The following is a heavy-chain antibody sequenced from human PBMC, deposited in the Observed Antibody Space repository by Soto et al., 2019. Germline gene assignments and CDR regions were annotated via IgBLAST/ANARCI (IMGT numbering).Heavy chain of an antibody. D-gene: IGHD3-22*01. V-gene: IGHV1-69*08. CDR1: GGTFSSYT. J-gene: IGHJ6*02. CDR2: IIPILGIA. Sequence: QVQLVQSGAEVKKPGSSVKVSCKASGGTFSSYTISWVRQAPGQGLEWMGRIIPILGIANYAQKFQGRVTITADKSTSTAYMELSSLRSEDTAVYYCAREAEHYDSSGYYYYGMDVWGQGTTVTVSS. CDR3: AREAEHYDSSGYYYYGMDV.